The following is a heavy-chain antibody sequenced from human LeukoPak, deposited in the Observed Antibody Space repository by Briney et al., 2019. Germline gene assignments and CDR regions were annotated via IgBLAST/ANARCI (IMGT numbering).Heavy chain of an antibody. V-gene: IGHV4-39*01. CDR1: GDSISSYNHY. CDR3: ARMMYGNGWNRYYFDY. D-gene: IGHD6-19*01. CDR2: ICYGGST. J-gene: IGHJ4*02. Sequence: PSETLSLTCTVSGDSISSYNHYWGWIRQPPGKGLEWLGSICYGGSTHDNPSLKSRVTISVDTSKNQFSLRVTSATAADTAVYYCARMMYGNGWNRYYFDYWGQGTLVTDSS.